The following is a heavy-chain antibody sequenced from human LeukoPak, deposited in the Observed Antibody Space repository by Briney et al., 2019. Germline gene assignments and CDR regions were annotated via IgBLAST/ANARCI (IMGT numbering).Heavy chain of an antibody. CDR3: AKHLDIVVVPAAVDY. D-gene: IGHD2-2*01. CDR1: GFTFSSHG. CDR2: IWNDGSNK. J-gene: IGHJ4*02. V-gene: IGHV3-33*06. Sequence: PGGSLRLSCAASGFTFSSHGMHWVRQAPGKGPEWVAVIWNDGSNKYYADSVKGRFTISRDSSKNTLYLQMNSLRAEDTAVYYCAKHLDIVVVPAAVDYWGQGTLVTVSS.